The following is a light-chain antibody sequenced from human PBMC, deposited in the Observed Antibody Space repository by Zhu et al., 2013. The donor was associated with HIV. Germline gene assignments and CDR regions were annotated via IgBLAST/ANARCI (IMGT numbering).Light chain of an antibody. J-gene: IGKJ1*01. V-gene: IGKV3-15*01. CDR3: QQRGT. CDR2: GAS. Sequence: EIVMTQSPATLSVSPGERATLSCRASQSVSSNLAWYQQKPGQAPRLLIYGASTRATGIPARFSGSGSGTEFTLTISSLQSEDFAIYYCQQRGTFGRGTKVEI. CDR1: QSVSSN.